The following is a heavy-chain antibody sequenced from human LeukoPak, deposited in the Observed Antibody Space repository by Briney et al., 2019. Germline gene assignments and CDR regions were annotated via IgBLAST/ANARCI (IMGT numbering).Heavy chain of an antibody. V-gene: IGHV3-7*05. J-gene: IGHJ4*02. D-gene: IGHD3-10*01. Sequence: PGGSLRLSCAASGFTISSYWMSWVRQAPGKGLEWVANINQDGSGKYYVESVKGRFTISRDNAKNSLYLQMNSLRAEDTAVYYCARDGSGWDYWGQGTLVTVSS. CDR2: INQDGSGK. CDR1: GFTISSYW. CDR3: ARDGSGWDY.